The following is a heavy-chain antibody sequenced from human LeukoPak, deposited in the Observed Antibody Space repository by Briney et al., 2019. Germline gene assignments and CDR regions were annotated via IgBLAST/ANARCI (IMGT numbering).Heavy chain of an antibody. V-gene: IGHV4-59*08. D-gene: IGHD2-2*01. CDR1: GGSISSYY. Sequence: SETLSLTCTVSGGSISSYYWSWIRQPPGKGLEWIGYIYYSGSTNYNPSLKSRVTISVDTSKNQFSLKLSSVTAADTAVYYCARHTRWGGVDYWGQGTLVTVSS. J-gene: IGHJ4*02. CDR3: ARHTRWGGVDY. CDR2: IYYSGST.